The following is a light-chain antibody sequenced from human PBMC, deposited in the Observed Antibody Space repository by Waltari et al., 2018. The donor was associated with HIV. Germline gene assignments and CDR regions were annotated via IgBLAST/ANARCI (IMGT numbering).Light chain of an antibody. CDR3: GTWDSSLSGVV. CDR1: RSNIGKNF. Sequence: QSVLTQPPSVSAAPGQKVTISCSGSRSNIGKNFVSWYKQLPGAAPKPLIYDNHKRPSGIPDRFSSSKSGTSATLGITGLQTGDEADYYCGTWDSSLSGVVFGGGTKLTVL. CDR2: DNH. V-gene: IGLV1-51*01. J-gene: IGLJ2*01.